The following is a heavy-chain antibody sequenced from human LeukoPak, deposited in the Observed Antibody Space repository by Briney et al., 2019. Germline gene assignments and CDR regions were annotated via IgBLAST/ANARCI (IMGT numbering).Heavy chain of an antibody. D-gene: IGHD4-17*01. Sequence: GGPLRLSCAASGFTFSTYGMHWLRQSPGKALLWVSRTNGEGTSTKYADLVKGRFTIFRDNDKHTLYLQMNSLRAEDTAVYYCARASTTVPNLLDYWGQGTLVTVSS. V-gene: IGHV3-74*03. J-gene: IGHJ4*02. CDR3: ARASTTVPNLLDY. CDR2: TNGEGTST. CDR1: GFTFSTYG.